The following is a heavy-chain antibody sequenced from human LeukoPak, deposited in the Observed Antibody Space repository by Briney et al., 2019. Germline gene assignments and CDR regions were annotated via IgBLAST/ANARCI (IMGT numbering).Heavy chain of an antibody. D-gene: IGHD5-12*01. CDR3: AVLYSGYDEFDY. CDR2: IRYDGSNK. Sequence: SXGXHWVRQAPGKGLGWGAFIRYDGSNKYYADSVKGRFTISRDHSKNTLYLQMNSLRAEDTAVYYRAVLYSGYDEFDYWGQGTLVTVSS. J-gene: IGHJ4*02. V-gene: IGHV3-30*02. CDR1: SXG.